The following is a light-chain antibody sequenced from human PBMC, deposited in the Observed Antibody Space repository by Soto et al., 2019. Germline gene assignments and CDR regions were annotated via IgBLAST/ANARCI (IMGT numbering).Light chain of an antibody. V-gene: IGKV1-17*01. CDR2: VAS. CDR1: QGISNK. Sequence: DIQMTQSPSSLSASVGDRVTITCRASQGISNKLGWCQQKPGKAPKRLIYVASNLQSGVPSRFIGSGSGTEFTLAISSLQPEDFATYYCLQHNSYPRTFAQGTKVEIK. CDR3: LQHNSYPRT. J-gene: IGKJ1*01.